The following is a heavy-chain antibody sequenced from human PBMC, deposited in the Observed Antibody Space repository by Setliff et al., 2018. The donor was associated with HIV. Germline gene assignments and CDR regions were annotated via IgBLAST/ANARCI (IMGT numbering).Heavy chain of an antibody. D-gene: IGHD6-19*01. CDR1: GYSVNSGFS. CDR3: ARPRRVRSRAWYWFDI. J-gene: IGHJ5*02. CDR2: IYQSGSI. Sequence: SETLSLTCAASGYSVNSGFSRAWIRQPPGQGPQWIGSIYQSGSIYYNPSLQSRVTISVDSSKNQFSLNLFSVTAADTAVYYCARPRRVRSRAWYWFDIWGQGTLVTVSS. V-gene: IGHV4-38-2*01.